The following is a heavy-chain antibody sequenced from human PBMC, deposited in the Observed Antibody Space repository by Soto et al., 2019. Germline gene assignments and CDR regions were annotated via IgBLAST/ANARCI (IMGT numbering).Heavy chain of an antibody. CDR3: AKAYCGGDCYYTYYFDY. CDR2: ISGSGGST. V-gene: IGHV3-23*01. CDR1: GFTFSSYA. J-gene: IGHJ4*02. D-gene: IGHD2-21*02. Sequence: GGSLRLSCAASGFTFSSYAMSWVRQAPGKGLEWVSAISGSGGSTYYADSVKGRFTISRDNSKNTLYLQMNSLRAEDTAVYYCAKAYCGGDCYYTYYFDYWGQGTLVTVSS.